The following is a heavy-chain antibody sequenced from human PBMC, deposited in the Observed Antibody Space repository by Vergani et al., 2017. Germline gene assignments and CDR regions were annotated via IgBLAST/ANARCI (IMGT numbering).Heavy chain of an antibody. V-gene: IGHV3-23*04. D-gene: IGHD4-17*01. CDR3: ARGMTTETTDLDGFDI. CDR1: GFTFSSYA. Sequence: EVQLVESGGGLVQPGRSLRLSCAASGFTFSSYAMSWVRQAPGKGLEWVSAISGSGGSTYYADSVKGRLTLTRDDSKNTLHLQMNSLRPEDTAVYYCARGMTTETTDLDGFDIWGQGTMVSVSS. J-gene: IGHJ3*02. CDR2: ISGSGGST.